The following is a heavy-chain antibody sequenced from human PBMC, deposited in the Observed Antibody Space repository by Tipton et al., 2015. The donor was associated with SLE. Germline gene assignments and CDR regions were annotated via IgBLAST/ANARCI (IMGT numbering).Heavy chain of an antibody. D-gene: IGHD1-26*01. CDR3: ARELGFQFEN. CDR1: GFTFSSYG. Sequence: SLRLSCAASGFTFSSYGMHWVRQAPGKGLEWVAFVRYDGNKKDSADSVKGRFTISRDNSKNTLYLEMNSLRPEDTAVYYCARELGFQFENWGQGTLVTVSS. CDR2: VRYDGNKK. V-gene: IGHV3-30*02. J-gene: IGHJ4*02.